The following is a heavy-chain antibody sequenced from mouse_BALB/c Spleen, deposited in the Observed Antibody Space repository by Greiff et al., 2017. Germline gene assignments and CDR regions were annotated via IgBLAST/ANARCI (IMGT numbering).Heavy chain of an antibody. J-gene: IGHJ4*01. Sequence: EVQLVESGPGLVKPSQSLSLSCTASGYSFTSYYVWYWIRQLPGNKLEWMGFISYSGSTSYNPSLKSRISITRDTSKNQFFLQLNSVTTEDTATYYCARSPPYAMDYWGQGTSVTVSS. CDR1: GYSFTSYYV. CDR2: ISYSGST. V-gene: IGHV3-2*02. CDR3: ARSPPYAMDY.